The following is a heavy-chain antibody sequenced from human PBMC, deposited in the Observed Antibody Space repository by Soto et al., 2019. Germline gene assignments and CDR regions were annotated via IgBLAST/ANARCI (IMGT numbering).Heavy chain of an antibody. V-gene: IGHV3-30*03. CDR2: ISSDGRKT. CDR1: GFTFTSSG. Sequence: PGGSLRLSCAASGFTFTSSGMHWVRQSPGKGLEWVALISSDGRKTFYADSVKGRFTISRDNAKNRLSLQISSLRPEDTAVYYCARDLGDCSGGSCYVGYFQHWGQGTLVTVSS. D-gene: IGHD2-15*01. CDR3: ARDLGDCSGGSCYVGYFQH. J-gene: IGHJ1*01.